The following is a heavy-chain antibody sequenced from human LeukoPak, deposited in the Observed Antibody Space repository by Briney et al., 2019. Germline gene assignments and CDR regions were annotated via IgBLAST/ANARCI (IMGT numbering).Heavy chain of an antibody. CDR1: GGSISSGGYS. D-gene: IGHD4-17*01. CDR2: IYHSGST. V-gene: IGHV4-30-2*01. Sequence: SSETLSFTCAVSGGSISSGGYSWSWIRQPPGKGLEWIGYIYHSGSTYYNPSLKSRVTISVDGSKNQFSLKLSSVTAADTAVYYCARAVFGEDYYYGMDVWGQGTTVTVSS. J-gene: IGHJ6*02. CDR3: ARAVFGEDYYYGMDV.